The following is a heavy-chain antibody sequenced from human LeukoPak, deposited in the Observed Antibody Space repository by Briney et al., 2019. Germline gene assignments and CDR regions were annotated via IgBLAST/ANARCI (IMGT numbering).Heavy chain of an antibody. CDR2: ISGSGGST. D-gene: IGHD3-10*01. CDR3: AKESNYYDSGSYYNPFDY. V-gene: IGHV3-23*01. Sequence: GGSLRLSCAASGFTFSTYAMSWVRQAPGKGLEWVSVISGSGGSTYYADSVKGRFTISRDNSKNTLFLQMNSLRAEDTAVYYCAKESNYYDSGSYYNPFDYWGQGTLVTVSS. CDR1: GFTFSTYA. J-gene: IGHJ4*02.